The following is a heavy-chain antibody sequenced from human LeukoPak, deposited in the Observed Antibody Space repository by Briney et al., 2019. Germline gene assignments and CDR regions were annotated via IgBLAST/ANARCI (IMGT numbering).Heavy chain of an antibody. CDR3: ARDPVPYSSSGGV. V-gene: IGHV3-7*03. CDR2: IMQDGSDK. J-gene: IGHJ4*02. CDR1: GFTFSTYW. Sequence: PGGSLRLSCAASGFTFSTYWMSWVRQAPGKGLEWVANIMQDGSDKSYVDSVKGRFTISRDNSKNTLYLQMNSLRAEDTAVYYCARDPVPYSSSGGVWGQGTLVTVSS. D-gene: IGHD6-6*01.